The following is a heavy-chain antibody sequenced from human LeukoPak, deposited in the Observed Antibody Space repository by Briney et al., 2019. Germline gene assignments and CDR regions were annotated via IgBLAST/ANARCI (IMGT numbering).Heavy chain of an antibody. CDR2: ISYDGSNK. Sequence: GGSLRLSCAASGFTFSSYAMHWVRQAPGKGLEWVAVISYDGSNKYYADSVKGRFTISRDNSKNTLYLQMNSLRAEDTAVYYCARGGLSTRFSFDPWGQGTLVTVSS. J-gene: IGHJ5*02. D-gene: IGHD2/OR15-2a*01. V-gene: IGHV3-30-3*01. CDR3: ARGGLSTRFSFDP. CDR1: GFTFSSYA.